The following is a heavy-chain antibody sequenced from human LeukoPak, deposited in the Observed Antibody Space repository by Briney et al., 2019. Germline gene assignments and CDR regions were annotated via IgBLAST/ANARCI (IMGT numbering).Heavy chain of an antibody. CDR3: AKLALWSYYYYMDV. CDR2: ISGSGGGT. CDR1: GFTFSSYG. V-gene: IGHV3-23*01. Sequence: GGSLRLSCAASGFTFSSYGMSWVRQAPGKGLEWVSAISGSGGGTYYADSVKGRFTISRDNSKNTLYLQMNSLRAEDTAVYYCAKLALWSYYYYMDVWGKGTTVTISS. D-gene: IGHD2-8*02. J-gene: IGHJ6*03.